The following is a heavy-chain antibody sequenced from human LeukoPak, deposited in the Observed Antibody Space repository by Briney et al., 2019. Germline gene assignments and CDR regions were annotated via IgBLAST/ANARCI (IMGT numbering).Heavy chain of an antibody. Sequence: PGGSLRLSCAASGFTFSSYGMHWVRQAPGKGLEWVAVIWYDGSNKYYADSVKGRFTISRDNSKNTLYLQMNSLRAEDTAVYYCAKGYFGNYFDCWGQGALVTVSS. CDR3: AKGYFGNYFDC. CDR2: IWYDGSNK. D-gene: IGHD2/OR15-2a*01. V-gene: IGHV3-33*06. CDR1: GFTFSSYG. J-gene: IGHJ4*02.